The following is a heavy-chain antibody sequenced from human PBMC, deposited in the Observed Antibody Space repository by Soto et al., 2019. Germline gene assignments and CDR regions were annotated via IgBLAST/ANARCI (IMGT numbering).Heavy chain of an antibody. CDR3: ARDHKYYYYGMDV. Sequence: ASVKVSCRASGDAFTSYGISWVRHAPGQGLEWMGWISAYNGNINYAQKLQGRVTMTTDTSTSTAYMERRSLRSDDTAVYYCARDHKYYYYGMDVWGQGTTVTVS. CDR2: ISAYNGNI. CDR1: GDAFTSYG. J-gene: IGHJ6*02. V-gene: IGHV1-18*04.